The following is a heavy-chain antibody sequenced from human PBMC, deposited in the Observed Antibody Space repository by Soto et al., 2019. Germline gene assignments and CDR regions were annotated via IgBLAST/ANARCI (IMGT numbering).Heavy chain of an antibody. D-gene: IGHD3-3*01. CDR2: ISAYNGNT. V-gene: IGHV1-18*01. CDR3: AREGEWLLSQGAFDI. CDR1: GYTFTSYG. Sequence: ALVKVSCKASGYTFTSYGISWVRQAPGQGLELMVWISAYNGNTNYAQKLQGTVTMTTDTSTSTAYMELRSLKYDDKVVYYCAREGEWLLSQGAFDIWGQGTMVTVSS. J-gene: IGHJ3*02.